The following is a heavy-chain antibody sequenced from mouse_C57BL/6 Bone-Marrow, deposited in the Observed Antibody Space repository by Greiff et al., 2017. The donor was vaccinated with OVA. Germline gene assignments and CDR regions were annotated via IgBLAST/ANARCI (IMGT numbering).Heavy chain of an antibody. V-gene: IGHV1-55*01. CDR2: IYPGSGST. CDR3: ARGGDGYYVGYYAMDY. Sequence: VQLQQPGAELVKPGASVKMSCKASGYTFTSYWITWVKQRPGQGLEWIGDIYPGSGSTNYNEKFKSKATLTVDTSSSTAYMQLSSLTSEDSAVYYCARGGDGYYVGYYAMDYWGQGTSVTVSS. J-gene: IGHJ4*01. D-gene: IGHD2-3*01. CDR1: GYTFTSYW.